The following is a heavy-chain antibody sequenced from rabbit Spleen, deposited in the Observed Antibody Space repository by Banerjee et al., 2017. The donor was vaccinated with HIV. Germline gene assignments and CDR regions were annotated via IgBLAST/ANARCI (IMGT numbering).Heavy chain of an antibody. CDR2: INASTGKP. J-gene: IGHJ4*01. Sequence: QSLEESGGDLVKPEGSLTLTCTASGFSFSTSYYMCWVRQAPGKGLQWIACINASTGKPVYATWASGRFTISRTSSTTVTLRMTSLTAADRATYFCARDLVGVIGWNFYLWGQGTLVTVS. CDR1: GFSFSTSYY. V-gene: IGHV1S40*01. D-gene: IGHD2-1*01. CDR3: ARDLVGVIGWNFYL.